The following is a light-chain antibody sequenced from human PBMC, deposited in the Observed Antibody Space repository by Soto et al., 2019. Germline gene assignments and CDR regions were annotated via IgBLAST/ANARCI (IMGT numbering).Light chain of an antibody. CDR3: QQYVNSPRT. CDR1: ESVSSSY. Sequence: EIVLTQSPGTLSLSPGERATLSCRASESVSSSYLAWYQQKPGQSPRLLIYGASSRATGIPDRFSGSGSGTAFPLTISRLEPEDFAVYYCQQYVNSPRTFGQGTKVEIK. J-gene: IGKJ1*01. V-gene: IGKV3-20*01. CDR2: GAS.